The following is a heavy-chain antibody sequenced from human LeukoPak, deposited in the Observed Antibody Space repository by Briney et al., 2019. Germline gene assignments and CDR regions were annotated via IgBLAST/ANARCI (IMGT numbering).Heavy chain of an antibody. CDR3: ARDRAPAIGPQPAYYYYYMDV. V-gene: IGHV3-15*01. J-gene: IGHJ6*03. CDR2: IKSKTDGGTT. Sequence: GGSLRLSCAASGFTFSNAWMSWVRQAPGKGLEWVGRIKSKTDGGTTDYAAPVKGRFTISRDDSKNTLYLQMNSLKTEDTAVYYCARDRAPAIGPQPAYYYYYMDVWGKGTTVTVSS. D-gene: IGHD2-21*02. CDR1: GFTFSNAW.